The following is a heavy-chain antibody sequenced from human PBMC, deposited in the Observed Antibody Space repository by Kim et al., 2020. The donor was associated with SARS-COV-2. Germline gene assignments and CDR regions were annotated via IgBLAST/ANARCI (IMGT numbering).Heavy chain of an antibody. CDR1: GYTFTSYD. D-gene: IGHD6-13*01. CDR2: MNPNSGNT. Sequence: ASVKVSCKASGYTFTSYDINWVRQATGQGLEWMGWMNPNSGNTGYAQKFQGRVTMTRNTSISTAYMELSRLRSEDTAVYYCARGQAAAGYYYYGMDVWGQGTTVTVSS. J-gene: IGHJ6*02. CDR3: ARGQAAAGYYYYGMDV. V-gene: IGHV1-8*01.